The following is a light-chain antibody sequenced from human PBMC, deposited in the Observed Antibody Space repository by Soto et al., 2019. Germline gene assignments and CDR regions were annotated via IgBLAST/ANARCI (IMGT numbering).Light chain of an antibody. CDR3: MQALQTPYT. Sequence: DIVMTQSPLSLPVTPGEPASISCRSSQSLLHSNGYNFMDWYLQKPGQSPQLLIYLGSNRASGVPDRCSVSGSGTDFTLKINRVEAGDVGVYYCMQALQTPYTFGQGTKLEIK. CDR1: QSLLHSNGYNF. J-gene: IGKJ2*01. CDR2: LGS. V-gene: IGKV2-28*01.